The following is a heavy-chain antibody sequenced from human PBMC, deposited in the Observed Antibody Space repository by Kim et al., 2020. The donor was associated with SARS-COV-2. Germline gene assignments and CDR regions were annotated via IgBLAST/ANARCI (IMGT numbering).Heavy chain of an antibody. D-gene: IGHD3-9*01. CDR3: ARRRYDILTGYHDAFDI. CDR2: IDPSDSYT. J-gene: IGHJ3*02. Sequence: GESLKISCKGSGYSFTSYWISWVRQMPGKGLEWMGRIDPSDSYTNYSPSFQGHVTISADKSISTAYLQWSSLKASDTAMYYCARRRYDILTGYHDAFDIWGPGTMVTVSS. CDR1: GYSFTSYW. V-gene: IGHV5-10-1*01.